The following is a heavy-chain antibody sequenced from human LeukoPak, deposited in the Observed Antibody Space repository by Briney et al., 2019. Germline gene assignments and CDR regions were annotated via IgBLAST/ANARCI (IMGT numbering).Heavy chain of an antibody. CDR1: GGSISSGSYY. CDR2: IYTSGST. V-gene: IGHV4-61*02. CDR3: ARGTYCGGDCYFDY. J-gene: IGHJ4*02. D-gene: IGHD2-21*02. Sequence: SEXLSLTCTVSGGSISSGSYYWRWIRQPAGKGLEWVGRIYTSGSTNYNPSLKSRVTISVDTSKNQFSLKLSSVTAADTAVYYCARGTYCGGDCYFDYWGQGTLVTVSS.